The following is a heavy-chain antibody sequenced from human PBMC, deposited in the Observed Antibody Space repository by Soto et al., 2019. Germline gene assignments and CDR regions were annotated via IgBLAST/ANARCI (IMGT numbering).Heavy chain of an antibody. CDR2: INAGNGNT. D-gene: IGHD3-10*01. CDR1: GYTFTSYA. Sequence: QAQLVQSGAEVKKPGASVKVSCKASGYTFTSYAMHWVRQAPGQRLEWMGWINAGNGNTKYSQKFQGRVTITRDTSASTAYMELSSLRSEDTAVYYCARDETLLLWFGESKAPIDYWGQGTLVTVSS. CDR3: ARDETLLLWFGESKAPIDY. V-gene: IGHV1-3*01. J-gene: IGHJ4*02.